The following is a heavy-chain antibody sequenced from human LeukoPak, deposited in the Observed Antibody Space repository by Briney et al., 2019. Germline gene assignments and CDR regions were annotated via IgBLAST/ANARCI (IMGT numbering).Heavy chain of an antibody. D-gene: IGHD2-21*02. CDR3: TTDLTYCGGDCYPLDY. CDR2: IKSKTDGGTT. Sequence: PGGSLRLSCAASGFTFSNAWMSWVRQAPGKGLEWVGRIKSKTDGGTTDYAAPVKGRFTISRDDSKNTLYLQMNSLKTEDTAVYYCTTDLTYCGGDCYPLDYWGQGTLVTVSS. CDR1: GFTFSNAW. V-gene: IGHV3-15*01. J-gene: IGHJ4*02.